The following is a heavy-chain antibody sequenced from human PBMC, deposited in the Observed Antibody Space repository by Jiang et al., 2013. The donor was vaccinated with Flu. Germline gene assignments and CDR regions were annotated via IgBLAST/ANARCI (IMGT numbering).Heavy chain of an antibody. CDR3: ARELGRSRIYGMDV. Sequence: VQLLESGGGVVQPGKSLRLSCAASGFTFSSYGMHWVRQAPGKGLEWGAVFWYDGSNKYYADSVKGRFTISRDNSKNTLYLQMNSLRAEDTAVYYCARELGRSRIYGMDVWG. CDR1: GFTFSSYG. J-gene: IGHJ6*02. V-gene: IGHV3-33*01. D-gene: IGHD2-15*01. CDR2: FWYDGSNK.